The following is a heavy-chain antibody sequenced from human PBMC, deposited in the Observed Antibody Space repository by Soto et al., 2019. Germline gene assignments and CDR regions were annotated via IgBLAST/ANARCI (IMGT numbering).Heavy chain of an antibody. CDR2: IIPIFGTA. CDR1: GGTFSSYA. CDR3: ARPGERIAVAENKYYYYYGMDV. D-gene: IGHD6-19*01. V-gene: IGHV1-69*13. J-gene: IGHJ6*02. Sequence: ASVKVSCKASGGTFSSYAISWVRQAPGQGLEWMGGIIPIFGTANYAQKFQGRVTITAVESTSTAYMELSSLRSEDTAVYYCARPGERIAVAENKYYYYYGMDVWGQGTTVTVSS.